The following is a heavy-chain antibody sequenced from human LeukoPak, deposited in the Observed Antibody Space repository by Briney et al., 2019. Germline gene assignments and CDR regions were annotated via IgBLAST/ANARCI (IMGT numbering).Heavy chain of an antibody. CDR3: ARAVKDLYFDY. V-gene: IGHV4-4*08. Sequence: SETLSLTCTVSGGSISSYFWSWIRQPPGKGLEWIGYIYTSGSTNYNPSLKSRVTMSVDTSKNQFSLKLSSVTAADTAVYYCARAVKDLYFDYWGQGTLVTVSS. J-gene: IGHJ4*02. CDR1: GGSISSYF. CDR2: IYTSGST.